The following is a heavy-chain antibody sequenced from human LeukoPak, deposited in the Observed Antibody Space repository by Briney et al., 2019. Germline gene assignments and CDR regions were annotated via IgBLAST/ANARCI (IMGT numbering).Heavy chain of an antibody. D-gene: IGHD2-21*02. V-gene: IGHV3-48*03. CDR1: GFDFSDYE. CDR3: ARDISYCGGDCAPYYFDY. CDR2: ISSGGSSI. J-gene: IGHJ4*02. Sequence: PGGSLRLSCAASGFDFSDYEMNWVRQAPGKGLEWISYISSGGSSIFYADSVKGRFTISRDNAKNSLYLQMNSLRAEDTAVYYCARDISYCGGDCAPYYFDYWGQGTLVTVSS.